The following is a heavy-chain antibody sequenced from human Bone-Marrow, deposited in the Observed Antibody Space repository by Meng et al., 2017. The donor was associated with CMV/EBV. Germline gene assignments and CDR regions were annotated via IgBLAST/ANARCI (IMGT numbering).Heavy chain of an antibody. J-gene: IGHJ4*02. D-gene: IGHD3-10*02. CDR2: IYYSGST. CDR3: ARVVFGEVVPSDY. V-gene: IGHV4-59*12. Sequence: SETLSLTCTVSGGSISSYYWSWIRQPPGKGLEWIGYIYYSGSTNYNPSLKSRVTISVDTSKNQFSLKLSSVTAADTAVYYCARVVFGEVVPSDYWGQGTLVTVSS. CDR1: GGSISSYY.